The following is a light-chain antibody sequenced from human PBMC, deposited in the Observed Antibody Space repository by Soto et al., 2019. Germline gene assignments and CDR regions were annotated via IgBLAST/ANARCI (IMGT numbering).Light chain of an antibody. J-gene: IGLJ1*01. CDR3: YSYAGGDTYYV. Sequence: QSALTQPASVSGSPGQSITISCTGTSSDVGNYNLASWYQQHPGKAPKLMIYEVSKRPSGVSSRFSGSKSGNTASLTISGLQAEDEADYYCYSYAGGDTYYVFGTGTKVTVL. CDR2: EVS. CDR1: SSDVGNYNL. V-gene: IGLV2-23*02.